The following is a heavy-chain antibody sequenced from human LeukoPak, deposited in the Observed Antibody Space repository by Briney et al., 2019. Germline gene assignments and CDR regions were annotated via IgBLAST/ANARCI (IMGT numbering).Heavy chain of an antibody. D-gene: IGHD6-13*01. CDR2: ISGSGGST. CDR1: GFTFSSYA. V-gene: IGHV3-23*01. CDR3: ASESSSSKKGYFDY. Sequence: PGGSLRLSCAASGFTFSSYAMSWVRQAPGKGLEWVSAISGSGGSTYYADSVKGRFTISRDNSKNALYLQMNSLRAEDTAVYYCASESSSSKKGYFDYWGQGTLVIVSS. J-gene: IGHJ4*02.